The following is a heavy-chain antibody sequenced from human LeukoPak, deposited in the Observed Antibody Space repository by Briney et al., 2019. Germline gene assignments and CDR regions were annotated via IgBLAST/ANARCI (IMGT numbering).Heavy chain of an antibody. CDR3: ARVGLVDNEYGFYFYMDV. J-gene: IGHJ6*03. CDR1: GYTFTSYD. V-gene: IGHV1-8*01. D-gene: IGHD4/OR15-4a*01. CDR2: MNPNSGNT. Sequence: ASVKVSCKASGYTFTSYDINWVRQASGQGLEWMGWMNPNSGNTAYAQKFQGRVTMTRDTSINTAYMELSSLRSEDTAVYYCARVGLVDNEYGFYFYMDVWGKGTTVIVSS.